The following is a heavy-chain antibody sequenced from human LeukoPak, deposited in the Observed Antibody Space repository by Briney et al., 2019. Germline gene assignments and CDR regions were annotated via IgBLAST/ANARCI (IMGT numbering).Heavy chain of an antibody. J-gene: IGHJ6*03. Sequence: PGGSLRLSCAASGFTFSGSAMHWVRQASGKGLEWVGRIRSKANSYATAYAASVKGRSTISRDDSKNTAYLQMNSLKTEDTAVYYCTGQPRTLGYCSGGGCYSDYYYMDVWGKGTTVTVSS. CDR3: TGQPRTLGYCSGGGCYSDYYYMDV. CDR2: IRSKANSYAT. D-gene: IGHD2-15*01. V-gene: IGHV3-73*01. CDR1: GFTFSGSA.